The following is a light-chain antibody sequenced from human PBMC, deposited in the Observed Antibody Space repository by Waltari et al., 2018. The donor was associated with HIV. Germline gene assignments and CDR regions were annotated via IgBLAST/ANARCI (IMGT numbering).Light chain of an antibody. CDR2: AAS. CDR3: LQDCSFPVT. V-gene: IGKV1-6*02. Sequence: AIQMTQSPSSLSASVGDRVTITCRASQVIGNDLGWYQQKPGQAPKALIYAASSLQTGIPSKFRGRRSGTGFTLTLRSLQTEDSATYFFLQDCSFPVTFGPGTKVDV. CDR1: QVIGND. J-gene: IGKJ3*01.